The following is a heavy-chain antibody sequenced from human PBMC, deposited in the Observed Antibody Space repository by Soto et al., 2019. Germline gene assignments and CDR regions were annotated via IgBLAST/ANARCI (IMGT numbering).Heavy chain of an antibody. D-gene: IGHD6-19*01. V-gene: IGHV3-23*01. CDR1: GFTFSGYA. CDR2: ISGSGGST. J-gene: IGHJ6*02. Sequence: GGSLRLSCAASGFTFSGYAMSWVCQAPGKGLEWVSAISGSGGSTYYADSVKGRFTISRDNSKNTLYLQMNSLRAEDTAVYYCAKAGSSGWYNGNYYGMEVWGQGTTVTVSS. CDR3: AKAGSSGWYNGNYYGMEV.